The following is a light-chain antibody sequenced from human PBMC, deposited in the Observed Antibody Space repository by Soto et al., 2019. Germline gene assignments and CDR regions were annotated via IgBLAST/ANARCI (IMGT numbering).Light chain of an antibody. Sequence: DIQMTQSPSSLSASVRDRGTITWQARQDISNDLNWDQHKPGKAPKLLIYDASNLETGVPSRFSGSGSGTDFTFTISSLQPEDIATYYCQQYDNLPLTFGGGTKVDIK. V-gene: IGKV1-33*01. J-gene: IGKJ4*01. CDR2: DAS. CDR1: QDISND. CDR3: QQYDNLPLT.